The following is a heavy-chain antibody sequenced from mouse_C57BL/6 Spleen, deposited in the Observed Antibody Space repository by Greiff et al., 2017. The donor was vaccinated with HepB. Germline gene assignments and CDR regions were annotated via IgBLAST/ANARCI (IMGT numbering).Heavy chain of an antibody. CDR2: INPYNGGT. Sequence: VQLQQSGPVLVKPGASVKISCKASGYTFTDYYMNWVKQSHGKSLEWIGVINPYNGGTSYNQKFKGKATLTVDKSSSTAYMELNSLTSEDSAVYYGAKNGIYSDDEGYCFDYWGQGTTLTVSS. V-gene: IGHV1-19*01. D-gene: IGHD2-12*01. J-gene: IGHJ2*01. CDR1: GYTFTDYY. CDR3: AKNGIYSDDEGYCFDY.